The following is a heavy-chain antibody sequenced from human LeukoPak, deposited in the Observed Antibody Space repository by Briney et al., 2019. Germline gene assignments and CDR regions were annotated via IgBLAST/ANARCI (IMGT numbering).Heavy chain of an antibody. J-gene: IGHJ5*02. V-gene: IGHV4-34*01. CDR3: ARRVIVVVPAAKEDRDWFDP. Sequence: GSLRLSCAASGFTFSTYAVNWVRQPPGKGLEWIGEINHSGSTNYNPSLKSRVTISVDTSKNQFSLKLSSVTAADTAVYYCARRVIVVVPAAKEDRDWFDPWGQGTLVTVSS. CDR2: INHSGST. CDR1: GFTFSTYA. D-gene: IGHD2-2*01.